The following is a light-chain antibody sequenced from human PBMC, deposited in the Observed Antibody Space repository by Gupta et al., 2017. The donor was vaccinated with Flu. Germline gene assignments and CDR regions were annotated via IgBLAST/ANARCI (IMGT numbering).Light chain of an antibody. V-gene: IGKV1-9*01. CDR1: QGISSF. CDR2: AAS. CDR3: QQLNTYPLA. Sequence: DIQLTQSPSFLSASVGDRVTITFRASQGISSFLAWYQQKPGKAPKVLIYAASTSQSGVPSRFSGSGSGAEFTLTISMLPPEDFATYYCQQLNTYPLAFGGGTKVEIK. J-gene: IGKJ4*01.